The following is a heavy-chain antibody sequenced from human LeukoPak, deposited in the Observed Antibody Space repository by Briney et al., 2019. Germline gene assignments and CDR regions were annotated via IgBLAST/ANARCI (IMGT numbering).Heavy chain of an antibody. D-gene: IGHD3-10*01. CDR2: IYYSGST. CDR3: ARAPRFSSGSYPIPYYFDY. J-gene: IGHJ4*02. Sequence: SETLSLTCTVSGGSINSYYWSWIRQPPGRGLEYIGHIYYSGSTNYNPSLKSQVTISVDTSKNQFSLKLSSVTAADTAVYYCARAPRFSSGSYPIPYYFDYWGQGTLVTVSS. V-gene: IGHV4-59*01. CDR1: GGSINSYY.